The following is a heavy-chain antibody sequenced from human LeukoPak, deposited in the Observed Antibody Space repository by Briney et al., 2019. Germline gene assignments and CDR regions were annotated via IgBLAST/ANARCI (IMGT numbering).Heavy chain of an antibody. CDR1: AFTFSTYA. CDR3: AKGGSSGYYLFDY. J-gene: IGHJ4*02. D-gene: IGHD6-19*01. CDR2: ITGSGDGT. V-gene: IGHV3-23*01. Sequence: GGSLRLSCAASAFTFSTYAMSCVRQAPGKGLEWVLSITGSGDGTYCADFVKGRFTISRDNSKNTLYLQTNSLRAEDTAVYYCAKGGSSGYYLFDYWGQGTLVTVSS.